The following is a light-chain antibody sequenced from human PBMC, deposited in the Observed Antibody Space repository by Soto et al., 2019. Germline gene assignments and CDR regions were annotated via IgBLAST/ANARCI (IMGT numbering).Light chain of an antibody. V-gene: IGKV3-11*01. Sequence: EIVMTQSPGTLSVSPGERATLSCRASQSISGNLVWYQQKPGQAPRLLIYDASNRATGIPARFSGSGSGTDFTLTISSLEPEDFAVYYCQQRSNWTFGQGTKVDIK. CDR1: QSISGN. J-gene: IGKJ1*01. CDR2: DAS. CDR3: QQRSNWT.